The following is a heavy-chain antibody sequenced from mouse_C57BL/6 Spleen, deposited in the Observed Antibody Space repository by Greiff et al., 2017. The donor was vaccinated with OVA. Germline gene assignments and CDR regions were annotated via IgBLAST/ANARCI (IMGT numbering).Heavy chain of an antibody. V-gene: IGHV1-54*01. Sequence: QVQLQQSGAELVRPGTSVKVSCKASGYAFTNYLIEWVKQRPGQGLEWIGVLNPGSGGTNYNEKFKGKATLTADKSSSTAYMQLSSLTSEDSAVYFCARARAYYSNFDYWGQGTTLTVSS. CDR3: ARARAYYSNFDY. CDR2: LNPGSGGT. CDR1: GYAFTNYL. D-gene: IGHD2-5*01. J-gene: IGHJ2*01.